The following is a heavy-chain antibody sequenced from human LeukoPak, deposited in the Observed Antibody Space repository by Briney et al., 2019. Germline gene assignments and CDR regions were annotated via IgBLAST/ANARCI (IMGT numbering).Heavy chain of an antibody. CDR2: IGGRDGGT. Sequence: GGSLRLSCAASGFIFSNYAMSWVRQAPGKGLEWVSAIGGRDGGTYYADSVKGRFTVSRNDPKNTLYLQMNTLRAEDTAVYYCAKWGDYDILTGYYDSDYWGQGTLVTVSS. CDR3: AKWGDYDILTGYYDSDY. V-gene: IGHV3-23*01. CDR1: GFIFSNYA. D-gene: IGHD3-9*01. J-gene: IGHJ4*02.